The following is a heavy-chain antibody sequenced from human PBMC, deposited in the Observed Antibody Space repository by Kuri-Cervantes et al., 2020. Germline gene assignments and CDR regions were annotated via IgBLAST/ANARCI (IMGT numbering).Heavy chain of an antibody. D-gene: IGHD4-11*01. Sequence: ASVKVSCKASGYTFTGYYMHWVRQAPRQGLEWMGWINPNSGGTNYAQKFQGRVTMTRDTSISTAYMELSRLRSDDTAVYYCATATVTTHYYYYGMDVWGQGTTVTVSS. CDR1: GYTFTGYY. CDR2: INPNSGGT. CDR3: ATATVTTHYYYYGMDV. J-gene: IGHJ6*02. V-gene: IGHV1-2*02.